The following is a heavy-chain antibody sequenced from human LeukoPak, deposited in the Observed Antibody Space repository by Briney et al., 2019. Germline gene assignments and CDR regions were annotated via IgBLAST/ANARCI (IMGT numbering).Heavy chain of an antibody. Sequence: KPGGSLRLSCAASGFTFSRYAMTWVRQTPGKGLEWVSSISGPGDHTYYADSVKGRFTISRDNSENALYLQMNSLRADDTAVYYCAKDRITIFGVVMDQWGQGTLVTVSS. CDR2: ISGPGDHT. V-gene: IGHV3-23*01. J-gene: IGHJ4*02. CDR3: AKDRITIFGVVMDQ. CDR1: GFTFSRYA. D-gene: IGHD3-3*01.